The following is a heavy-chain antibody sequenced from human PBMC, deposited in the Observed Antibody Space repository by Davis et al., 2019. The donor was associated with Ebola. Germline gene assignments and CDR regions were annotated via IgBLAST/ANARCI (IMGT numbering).Heavy chain of an antibody. D-gene: IGHD3-10*01. J-gene: IGHJ3*02. Sequence: SETLSLTCGVSGGSISSNNWWSRVRQPPGKGLEWLGEIYHSGTTNYNPSLKSRVTISVDKSKNQFSLKLSSVTAADTAVYYCARAMVTMVSFAFDIWGQGTVVTVSS. CDR2: IYHSGTT. CDR1: GGSISSNNW. V-gene: IGHV4-4*02. CDR3: ARAMVTMVSFAFDI.